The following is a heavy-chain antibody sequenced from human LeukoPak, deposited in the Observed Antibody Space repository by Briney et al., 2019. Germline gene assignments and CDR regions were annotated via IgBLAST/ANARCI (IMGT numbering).Heavy chain of an antibody. CDR1: GFTFSSYS. CDR2: ISSSSSYI. CDR3: ARVKGGYSYGRAFDY. V-gene: IGHV3-21*01. J-gene: IGHJ4*02. D-gene: IGHD5-18*01. Sequence: GGSLRLSCAASGFTFSSYSMNWVRQAPGKGLEWVSSISSSSSYIYYADSVKGRFTISRDNAKNSLYLQMNSLRAEDTAVYYCARVKGGYSYGRAFDYWGQGTLVTVSS.